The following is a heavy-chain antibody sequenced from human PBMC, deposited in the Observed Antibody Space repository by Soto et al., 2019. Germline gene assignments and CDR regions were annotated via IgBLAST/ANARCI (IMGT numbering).Heavy chain of an antibody. CDR2: IYHSGST. Sequence: PSETLSLTCAVSGGSISSSNWWSWVRQPPGKGLEWIGEIYHSGSTNYNPSLKSRVTIAVDKSKNQFSLKLSSVTAADTAVYYCARGVTIFGVVIISAVWGQGTLVTVSS. CDR3: ARGVTIFGVVIISAV. V-gene: IGHV4-4*02. J-gene: IGHJ4*02. CDR1: GGSISSSNW. D-gene: IGHD3-3*01.